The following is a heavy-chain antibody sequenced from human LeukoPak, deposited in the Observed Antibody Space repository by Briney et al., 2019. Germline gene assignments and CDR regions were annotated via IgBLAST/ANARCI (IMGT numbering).Heavy chain of an antibody. Sequence: GGSLRLSCAASGFTFSSYWMHWVRQAPGKGLVWVSRINSDGSSTNYADSVKGRFTISRDNAKNMLYLQMNSLRAEDTAVYYCARILGESYLEVEDYWGQGTLVTASS. CDR1: GFTFSSYW. CDR3: ARILGESYLEVEDY. V-gene: IGHV3-74*01. CDR2: INSDGSST. J-gene: IGHJ4*02. D-gene: IGHD1-26*01.